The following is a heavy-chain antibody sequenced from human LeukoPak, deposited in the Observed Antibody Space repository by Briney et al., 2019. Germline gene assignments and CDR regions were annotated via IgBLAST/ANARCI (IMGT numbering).Heavy chain of an antibody. CDR1: GYTFTNYW. V-gene: IGHV5-51*01. J-gene: IGHJ6*03. CDR2: IYPDDSDT. Sequence: GESLKISCKASGYTFTNYWIGWVRQMPGKGLAWMGIIYPDDSDTKYSPSFQGQVTISVDESISTAYLQWSSLKASDTAIYYCARHEVGGDSSSGFEYYYYMDVWGKGTAVTVSS. CDR3: ARHEVGGDSSSGFEYYYYMDV. D-gene: IGHD3-3*01.